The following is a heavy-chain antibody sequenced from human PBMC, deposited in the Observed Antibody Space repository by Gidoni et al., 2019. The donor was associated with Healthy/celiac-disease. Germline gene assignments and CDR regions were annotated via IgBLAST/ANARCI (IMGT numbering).Heavy chain of an antibody. Sequence: QVQLVESGGGVVQPGRSLRLSCAASGFTFRSYGMHWVRQAPGKGLEWVAVISYDGSNKYYADSVKGRFTISRDNSKNTLYLQMNSLRAEDTAVYYCAKALAAAGTVDFDYWGQGTLVTVSS. D-gene: IGHD6-13*01. CDR2: ISYDGSNK. CDR1: GFTFRSYG. J-gene: IGHJ4*02. V-gene: IGHV3-30*18. CDR3: AKALAAAGTVDFDY.